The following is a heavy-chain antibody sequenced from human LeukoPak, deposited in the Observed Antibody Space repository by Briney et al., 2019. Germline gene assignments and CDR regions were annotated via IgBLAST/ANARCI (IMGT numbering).Heavy chain of an antibody. CDR1: GFTFSSYG. J-gene: IGHJ4*02. V-gene: IGHV3-30*02. CDR3: AKDKLGVVPAYVDY. CDR2: IRYDGSNK. Sequence: PGGSLRLSCAASGFTFSSYGMHWVRQAPGKGLEWVAFIRYDGSNKYYADSVKGRFTISRDNYKNTLYLKMNSRRAEDTAVYYCAKDKLGVVPAYVDYWGQGTLVTVSS. D-gene: IGHD2-2*01.